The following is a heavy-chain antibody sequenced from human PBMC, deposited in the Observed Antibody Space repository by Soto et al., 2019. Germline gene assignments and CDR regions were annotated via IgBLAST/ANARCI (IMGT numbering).Heavy chain of an antibody. CDR1: GYTFTGYY. J-gene: IGHJ4*02. D-gene: IGHD6-13*01. CDR2: INPNSGGT. Sequence: GASVKVSCKASGYTFTGYYMHWVRQAPGQGLEWMGWINPNSGGTNYAQKFQGWVTMTRDTSISTAYMELSRLRSDDTAVYYCARDPSAPARIAAAGHFDYWGQGTLVTVSS. CDR3: ARDPSAPARIAAAGHFDY. V-gene: IGHV1-2*04.